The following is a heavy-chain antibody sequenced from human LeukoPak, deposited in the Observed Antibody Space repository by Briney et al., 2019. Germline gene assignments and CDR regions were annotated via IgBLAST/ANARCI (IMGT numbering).Heavy chain of an antibody. D-gene: IGHD3-10*01. J-gene: IGHJ2*01. Sequence: GGSLRLSCAASGFTFSDHCMDWVCQAPGKGLEWVGRTRNKANSYTTEYAASVKGSFTISRDDSKKSLYLQMNSLKTEDTAVYYCARESGGGVLGYFDLWGRGTLVSVYS. CDR2: TRNKANSYTT. CDR3: ARESGGGVLGYFDL. V-gene: IGHV3-72*01. CDR1: GFTFSDHC.